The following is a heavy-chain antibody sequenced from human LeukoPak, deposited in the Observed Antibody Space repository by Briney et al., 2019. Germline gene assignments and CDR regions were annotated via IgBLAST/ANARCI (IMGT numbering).Heavy chain of an antibody. CDR1: GFTFNNYE. V-gene: IGHV3-13*01. CDR3: AREGRMGTADAFDV. J-gene: IGHJ3*01. D-gene: IGHD1-14*01. CDR2: VGIAGDT. Sequence: GGSLRLSCAASGFTFNNYEMHWVRQTAGKGLEWVSAVGIAGDTFYAGSVRGRFSISRDNAESSLFLQMNSLRAGDTAVYYCAREGRMGTADAFDVWGQGTMVTVSS.